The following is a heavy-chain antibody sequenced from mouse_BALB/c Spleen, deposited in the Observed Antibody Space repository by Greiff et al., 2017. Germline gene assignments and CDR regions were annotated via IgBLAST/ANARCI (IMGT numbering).Heavy chain of an antibody. Sequence: VQLQQPGAELVKPGASVKMSCKASGYTFTSYWMHWVKQRPGQGLEWIGTIDPSDSYTSYNQKFKGKATLTVDTSSSTAYMQLSSLTSEDSAVYYCTRRGTVKGDYWGQGTTLTVSS. CDR2: IDPSDSYT. CDR1: GYTFTSYW. D-gene: IGHD1-1*01. CDR3: TRRGTVKGDY. V-gene: IGHV1S127*01. J-gene: IGHJ2*01.